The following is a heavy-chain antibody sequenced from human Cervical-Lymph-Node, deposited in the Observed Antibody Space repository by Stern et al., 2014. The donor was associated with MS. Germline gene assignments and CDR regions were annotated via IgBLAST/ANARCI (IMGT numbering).Heavy chain of an antibody. CDR1: GYSFHSYW. D-gene: IGHD3-10*01. Sequence: QLVQSGAEVKKPGESLKISCQGSGYSFHSYWIAWVRQMPGKGLEWMGVIYPGDSDPRYSPSVQGQVTISADKSISTAYLQWSSLKASDSAMYYCARHSSYYYGSASAYWGQGTLVTVSS. V-gene: IGHV5-51*01. CDR3: ARHSSYYYGSASAY. J-gene: IGHJ4*02. CDR2: IYPGDSDP.